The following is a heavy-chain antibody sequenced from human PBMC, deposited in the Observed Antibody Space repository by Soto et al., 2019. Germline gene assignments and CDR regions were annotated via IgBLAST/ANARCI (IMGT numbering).Heavy chain of an antibody. Sequence: GASVKVSCKASGYTFTSYAMHWVRQAPGQRLEWMGWINAGNGNTKYSQKFQGRVTITRDTSASTAYMELSSLRSEDTAVYYCARGGSGYNTYYYYYGMDVWGQGTTVTVSS. J-gene: IGHJ6*02. D-gene: IGHD3-3*01. CDR1: GYTFTSYA. CDR2: INAGNGNT. V-gene: IGHV1-3*01. CDR3: ARGGSGYNTYYYYYGMDV.